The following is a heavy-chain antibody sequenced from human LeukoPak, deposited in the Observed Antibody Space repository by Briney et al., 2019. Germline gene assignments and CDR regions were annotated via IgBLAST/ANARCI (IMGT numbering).Heavy chain of an antibody. CDR2: IYYSGST. CDR1: GFTVSSNY. V-gene: IGHV4-59*08. D-gene: IGHD4-17*01. Sequence: GSLRLSCAASGFTVSSNYMSWIRQPPGKGLEWIGYIYYSGSTNYNPSLKSRVTISVDTSKNQFSLKLSSVTAADTAVYYCARTFDYGDLGNGMDVWGQGTTVTVSS. J-gene: IGHJ6*02. CDR3: ARTFDYGDLGNGMDV.